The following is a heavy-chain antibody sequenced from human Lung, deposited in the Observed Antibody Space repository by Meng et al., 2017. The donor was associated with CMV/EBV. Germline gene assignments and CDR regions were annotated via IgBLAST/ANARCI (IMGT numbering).Heavy chain of an antibody. CDR1: GGSLS. Sequence: SXXVSXKASGGSLSISWVRQAPGQGLEWVGGIRPILGRANYAQKFQGRVTISADKFTTTAYMELSSLRSEDTAVYYCARWIFGLAVGNFGLDVWGHGT. V-gene: IGHV1-69*10. J-gene: IGHJ6*02. CDR2: IRPILGRA. CDR3: ARWIFGLAVGNFGLDV. D-gene: IGHD3/OR15-3a*01.